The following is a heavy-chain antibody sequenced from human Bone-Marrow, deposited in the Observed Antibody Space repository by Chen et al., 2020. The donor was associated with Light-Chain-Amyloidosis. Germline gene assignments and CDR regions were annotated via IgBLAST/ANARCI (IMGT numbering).Heavy chain of an antibody. J-gene: IGHJ6*02. CDR2: IYYSGST. D-gene: IGHD3-10*01. V-gene: IGHV4-61*01. Sequence: QEQLQESGPGLVKASETLSLTCTVSGGSVSSGSYYWTWIRQPPGKGLEWIGYIYYSGSTTYNPSLKSRVTMSLDTSRNQFSLKLSSVTAADTAVYYCARDRVVRGLVIMDGLDVWGQGTTVTVSS. CDR1: GGSVSSGSYY. CDR3: ARDRVVRGLVIMDGLDV.